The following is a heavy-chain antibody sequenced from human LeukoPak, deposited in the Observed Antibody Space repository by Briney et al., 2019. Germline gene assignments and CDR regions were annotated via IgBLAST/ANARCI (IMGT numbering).Heavy chain of an antibody. V-gene: IGHV3-48*03. Sequence: GGSLRLSCAASGFTFSSYEMNWVRQAPGKGLEGVSYISSGGNTIYYADSVKGRFTISRDNAKNSLYLQMNSLRAEDTAFYYCAREGTAMVSFDYWGQGTLVTVSS. CDR1: GFTFSSYE. CDR3: AREGTAMVSFDY. CDR2: ISSGGNTI. J-gene: IGHJ4*02. D-gene: IGHD5-18*01.